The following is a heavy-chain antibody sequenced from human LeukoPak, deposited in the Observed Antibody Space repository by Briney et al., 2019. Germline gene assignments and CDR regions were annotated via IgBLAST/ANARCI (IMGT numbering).Heavy chain of an antibody. CDR2: IYPGDSDT. Sequence: GESLKISCKGSGSRFTSYWIGWVRQMPGKGLEWMGIIYPGDSDTRYSPSFQGQVTISADKSISTAYLQWSSLKASDTAMYYCATGGLRFLEWLSPQFDYWGQGTLVTVSS. D-gene: IGHD3-3*01. CDR3: ATGGLRFLEWLSPQFDY. J-gene: IGHJ4*02. CDR1: GSRFTSYW. V-gene: IGHV5-51*01.